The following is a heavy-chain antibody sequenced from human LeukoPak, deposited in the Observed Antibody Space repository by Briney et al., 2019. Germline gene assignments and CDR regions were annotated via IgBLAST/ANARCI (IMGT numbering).Heavy chain of an antibody. V-gene: IGHV3-30*04. J-gene: IGHJ4*02. CDR2: ISYDGSNK. Sequence: PGGSLRLSCAASGFTFSSYAMHWVRQAPGKGLEWVAVISYDGSNKYYADSVKGRFTISRDNSKNTLYLQMNSLRAEDTAVYYCARERVLGIGYSYALDYWGQGTLVTVSS. CDR1: GFTFSSYA. D-gene: IGHD5-18*01. CDR3: ARERVLGIGYSYALDY.